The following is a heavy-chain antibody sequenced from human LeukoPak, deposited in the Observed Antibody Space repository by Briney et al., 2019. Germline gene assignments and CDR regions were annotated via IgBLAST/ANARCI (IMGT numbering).Heavy chain of an antibody. CDR2: INPNSGGT. D-gene: IGHD3-3*01. CDR3: ARDRSPPDYDFWSGYSNYYYYMDV. V-gene: IGHV1-2*02. J-gene: IGHJ6*03. CDR1: GYTFTGYY. Sequence: ASVKVSCKASGYTFTGYYMHWVRQAPGQGLEWMGWINPNSGGTNYAQKFQGRVTMTRDTSISTAYMELSRLRSDDTAVYYCARDRSPPDYDFWSGYSNYYYYMDVWGKGTTVTVSS.